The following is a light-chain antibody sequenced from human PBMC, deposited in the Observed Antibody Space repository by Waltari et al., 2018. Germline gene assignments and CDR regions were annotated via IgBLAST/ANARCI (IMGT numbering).Light chain of an antibody. CDR3: QQYGNSPKT. Sequence: EIVLTHSPGTLSLSPGERATLPCRASQSVSSSSLAWYQQKPGQAPRLLMYGASSRATGIPDRFSGSGSGTDFTLTINRLEPEDFAVYYCQQYGNSPKTFGQGTKVEIK. CDR1: QSVSSSS. CDR2: GAS. J-gene: IGKJ1*01. V-gene: IGKV3-20*01.